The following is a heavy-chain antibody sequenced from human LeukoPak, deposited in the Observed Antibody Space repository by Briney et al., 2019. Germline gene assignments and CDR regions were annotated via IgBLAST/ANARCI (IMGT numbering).Heavy chain of an antibody. CDR2: INHSGST. CDR1: GGSFSGYY. Sequence: PSETLSLTCAVYGGSFSGYYWSWIRQPPGKGLEWIGEINHSGSTNYNPSLKSRVTISVDTSKNQFSLKLSSVTAADTAVYYCARGRILGVARRVNWFDPWGQGTLVTVSS. D-gene: IGHD3-3*01. V-gene: IGHV4-34*01. J-gene: IGHJ5*02. CDR3: ARGRILGVARRVNWFDP.